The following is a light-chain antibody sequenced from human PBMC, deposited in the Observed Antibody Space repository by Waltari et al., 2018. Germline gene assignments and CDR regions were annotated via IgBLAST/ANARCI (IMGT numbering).Light chain of an antibody. CDR2: EGS. V-gene: IGLV2-23*03. CDR1: SSAVGSYNL. J-gene: IGLJ1*01. CDR3: CSYAGSSTFFYV. Sequence: QSALTQPASVSGSPGQSITISCTGPSSAVGSYNLVSWYQQHPGKAPKLMIYEGSKRPSGVSNRFSGSKSGNTASLTISGLQAEDEADYYCCSYAGSSTFFYVFGTGTKVTVL.